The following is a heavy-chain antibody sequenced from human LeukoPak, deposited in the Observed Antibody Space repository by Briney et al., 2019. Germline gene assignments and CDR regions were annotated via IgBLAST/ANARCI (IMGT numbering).Heavy chain of an antibody. CDR1: GLTFRNYA. J-gene: IGHJ3*02. CDR3: ARVVYCTGGICQIFAFDT. D-gene: IGHD2-15*01. V-gene: IGHV3-11*01. CDR2: ISGSGNTI. Sequence: PGGSLRLSCAASGLTFRNYAMSWVRQAPGKGLEWVSYISGSGNTIFYADSVKGRFIISRDNTKNSLYLQLNSLRAEDTAVYYCARVVYCTGGICQIFAFDTWGQGTMVTVSS.